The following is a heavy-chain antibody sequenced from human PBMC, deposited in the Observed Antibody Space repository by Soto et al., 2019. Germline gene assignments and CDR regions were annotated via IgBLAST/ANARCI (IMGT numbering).Heavy chain of an antibody. CDR1: GDSIRSGNFS. V-gene: IGHV4-31*03. CDR2: IYHSGNA. Sequence: QVQLQESGPGLVEPSETLSLTCTVSGDSIRSGNFSWGWIRQHPGKGLEWIGFIYHSGNAYYNPSLESRPTISTHTSTNQFSLKLTSLTAADTATYFCERVGVQIYVHSGGQGILVTFPS. J-gene: IGHJ5*01. CDR3: ERVGVQIYVHS. D-gene: IGHD3-10*01.